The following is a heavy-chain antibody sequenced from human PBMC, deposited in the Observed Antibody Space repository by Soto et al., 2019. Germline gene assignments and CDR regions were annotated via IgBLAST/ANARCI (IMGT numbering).Heavy chain of an antibody. V-gene: IGHV4-34*01. CDR2: INHSGST. D-gene: IGHD3-10*01. Sequence: PSETLSLTYAVYGGSFSGYYWSWIRQPPGKGLEWIGEINHSGSTNYNPSLKSRVTISVDTSKNQFSLKLSSVTAADTAVYYCARGPSMGWFDPWGQGTLVTVSS. CDR1: GGSFSGYY. CDR3: ARGPSMGWFDP. J-gene: IGHJ5*02.